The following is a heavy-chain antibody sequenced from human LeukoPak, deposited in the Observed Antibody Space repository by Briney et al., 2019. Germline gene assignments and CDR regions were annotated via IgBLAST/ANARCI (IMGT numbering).Heavy chain of an antibody. J-gene: IGHJ4*02. CDR3: ARGSWRATVKTNSPFDY. Sequence: PSETLSLTCTVSGDSISSYYWSWIRQPPGKGLEWIGEINHSGSTNYNPSLKSRVTISVDTSKNQFSLKLSSVTAANTAVYYCARGSWRATVKTNSPFDYWGQGTLVTVSS. CDR1: GDSISSYY. V-gene: IGHV4-34*01. D-gene: IGHD4-17*01. CDR2: INHSGST.